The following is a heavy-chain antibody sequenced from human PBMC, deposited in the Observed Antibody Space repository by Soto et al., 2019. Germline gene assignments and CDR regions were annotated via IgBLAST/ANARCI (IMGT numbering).Heavy chain of an antibody. Sequence: EVQLEESGGGLVQPGGSLRLSCEASGFTFSSYWMNWVRQAPGKGLEWVASIKYDGSETFYVDSVKGRCTIFRDDTTKSLHLQMNSLIAEDAAVYYCARGAESSSMYGLNFDYWGQGSLVTVSS. V-gene: IGHV3-7*05. J-gene: IGHJ4*02. CDR2: IKYDGSET. CDR1: GFTFSSYW. CDR3: ARGAESSSMYGLNFDY. D-gene: IGHD2-2*01.